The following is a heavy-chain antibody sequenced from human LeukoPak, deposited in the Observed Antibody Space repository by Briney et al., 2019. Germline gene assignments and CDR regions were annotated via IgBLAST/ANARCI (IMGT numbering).Heavy chain of an antibody. Sequence: GASVKVSCKASGYSFTSYFLHWVRQAPGQGLEWMGIINPDFDTTSYSQKFQGRVIMSRDTSTSTVFMEVINLRPEDTAVYYCARVRDYGDYNEAFDIWGQGTMVTVFS. J-gene: IGHJ3*02. D-gene: IGHD4-17*01. CDR3: ARVRDYGDYNEAFDI. CDR1: GYSFTSYF. V-gene: IGHV1-46*01. CDR2: INPDFDTT.